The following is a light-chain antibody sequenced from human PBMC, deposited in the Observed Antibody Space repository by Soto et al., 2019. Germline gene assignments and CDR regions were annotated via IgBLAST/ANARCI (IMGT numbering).Light chain of an antibody. J-gene: IGKJ5*01. CDR3: QHSHSTPRIT. CDR2: AAS. V-gene: IGKV1-39*01. Sequence: SSLAAVVGARGTLTCRTSQSIRSYLNWYQQKSGKAPKLLISAASNLQSGVPYRFSGSGSGTDFTLTISSLQPEDVAAYYCQHSHSTPRITFGQGTRLEIK. CDR1: QSIRSY.